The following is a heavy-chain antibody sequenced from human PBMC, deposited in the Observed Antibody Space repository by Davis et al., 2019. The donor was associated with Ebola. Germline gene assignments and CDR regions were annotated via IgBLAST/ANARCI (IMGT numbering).Heavy chain of an antibody. J-gene: IGHJ6*02. CDR1: GGSISSYY. D-gene: IGHD3-10*01. CDR3: ARGRESGLWYYGMDV. V-gene: IGHV4-59*01. CDR2: IFQSGST. Sequence: GSLRLSCNVSGGSISSYYWSWIRQPPGKGLEWIGYIFQSGSTYYNPSLKSRVTMLVDTSKNQFSLNLRSVTAADTAVYYCARGRESGLWYYGMDVWGQGTTVTVSS.